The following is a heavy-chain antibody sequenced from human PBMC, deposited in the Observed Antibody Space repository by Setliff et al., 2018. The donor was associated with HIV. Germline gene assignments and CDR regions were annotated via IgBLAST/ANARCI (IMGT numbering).Heavy chain of an antibody. J-gene: IGHJ4*02. CDR3: ARDHIAARSVDY. V-gene: IGHV1-3*01. CDR1: GYTFTNYA. Sequence: ASVKVSCKASGYTFTNYAMHWVRQAPGQRLEWMGWINAGNGDTKYSQKFQGRVTFTWDTSASTAYMELSSLRSEETALYYCARDHIAARSVDYWGQGTLVTVSS. D-gene: IGHD6-6*01. CDR2: INAGNGDT.